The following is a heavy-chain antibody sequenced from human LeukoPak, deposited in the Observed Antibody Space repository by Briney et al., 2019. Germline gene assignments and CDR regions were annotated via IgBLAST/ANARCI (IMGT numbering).Heavy chain of an antibody. V-gene: IGHV3-74*01. CDR1: GFTFSNYW. CDR3: ARDGRLDGYNGIVDN. J-gene: IGHJ4*02. CDR2: IKSNGRTT. D-gene: IGHD5-24*01. Sequence: GGSLRLSCAASGFTFSNYWMHWVRQAPGKGLVRVSSIKSNGRTTSYADSVKGRFTISRDNAKNTLYLQMNSLRVEDTAVYYCARDGRLDGYNGIVDNWGQGTLVTVSS.